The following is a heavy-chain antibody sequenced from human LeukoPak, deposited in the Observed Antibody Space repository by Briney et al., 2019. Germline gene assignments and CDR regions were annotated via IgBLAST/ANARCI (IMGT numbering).Heavy chain of an antibody. V-gene: IGHV3-23*01. CDR2: ISGSGGST. CDR3: AKDRVDNLRHYYGMDV. Sequence: GGSLRLSCAASGFTFSSYAMSWVRQAPGKGLEWVSAISGSGGSTYYADSVKGRFTISRDNSKNTLYLQMNSLRAEDTAVYYCAKDRVDNLRHYYGMDVWGQGTTVTVSS. D-gene: IGHD5-12*01. CDR1: GFTFSSYA. J-gene: IGHJ6*02.